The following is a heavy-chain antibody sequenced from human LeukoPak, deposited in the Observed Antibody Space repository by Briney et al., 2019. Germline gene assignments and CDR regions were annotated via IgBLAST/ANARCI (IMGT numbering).Heavy chain of an antibody. CDR2: TYSKSKRYK. V-gene: IGHV6-1*01. J-gene: IGHJ3*02. Sequence: SQTLSLTYAISGDSVSNNSIAWNWIRQSPSKGLEWLGRTYSKSKRYKEYAISVKSRIIINQDQYTNQSSLDFYYFTPDDPAVYYCARAYAFEIWGQGTAVTVS. CDR3: ARAYAFEI. CDR1: GDSVSNNSIA.